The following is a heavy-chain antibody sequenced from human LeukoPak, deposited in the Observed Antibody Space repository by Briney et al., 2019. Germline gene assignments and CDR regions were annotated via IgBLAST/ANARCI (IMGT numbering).Heavy chain of an antibody. CDR3: ARDYHRLAGDIGSDY. D-gene: IGHD5-12*01. Sequence: ASVKVSCKASGYTFTRYGISWVRQAPGQGLEWMGWISGYNGHTNYAQKLQGRVTMTTDTSTSTVYMELRSLRSDDTAVYYCARDYHRLAGDIGSDYWGQGTLVIVSS. CDR2: ISGYNGHT. V-gene: IGHV1-18*01. CDR1: GYTFTRYG. J-gene: IGHJ4*02.